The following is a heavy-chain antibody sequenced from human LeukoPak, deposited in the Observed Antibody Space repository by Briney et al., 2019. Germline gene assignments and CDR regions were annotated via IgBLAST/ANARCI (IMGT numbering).Heavy chain of an antibody. D-gene: IGHD4/OR15-4a*01. CDR1: GFTFSSYA. Sequence: GGSLRLSCAASGFTFSSYAMSWVRQAPGKGLEWASYISSSGSTIKYTDSVKGRFTISRDNAKNSLYLQMNSLRAEDTAVYYCARANTMDVWGQGTTVTVSS. V-gene: IGHV3-48*03. J-gene: IGHJ6*02. CDR3: ARANTMDV. CDR2: ISSSGSTI.